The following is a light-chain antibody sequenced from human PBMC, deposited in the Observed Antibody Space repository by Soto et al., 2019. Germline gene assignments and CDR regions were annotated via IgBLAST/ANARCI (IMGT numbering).Light chain of an antibody. CDR2: DAS. CDR1: QSVSSY. J-gene: IGKJ3*01. CDR3: QQRSNWPPVFT. V-gene: IGKV3-11*01. Sequence: EIVLTQSPATLSLSPGERATLSCRASQSVSSYLAWYQQKPGQAPRLLIYDASNRATGIPARFSGSGSGTDYTRTIGSLDPEDFALYYCQQRSNWPPVFTFGPGTKVDIK.